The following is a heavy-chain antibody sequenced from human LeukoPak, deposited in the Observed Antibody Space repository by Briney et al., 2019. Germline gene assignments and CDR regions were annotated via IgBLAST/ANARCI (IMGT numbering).Heavy chain of an antibody. CDR2: IYYSGTT. CDR1: GGSITSYY. CDR3: ARGATNFDY. V-gene: IGHV4-59*01. Sequence: SETLSLTCSVSGGSITSYYWNWIRQPPGKGLEWIGYIYYSGTTNYNPSLKSRVTISVDTSKNQFSLKLSSVTAADTAVYYCARGATNFDYWGQGTLVTVSS. J-gene: IGHJ4*02.